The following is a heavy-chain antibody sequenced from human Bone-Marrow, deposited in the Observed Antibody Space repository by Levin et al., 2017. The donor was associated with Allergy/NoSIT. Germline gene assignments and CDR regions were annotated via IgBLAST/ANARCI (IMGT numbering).Heavy chain of an antibody. CDR1: GFVFSNYD. CDR3: STETVTSAEVLGY. J-gene: IGHJ4*02. Sequence: GGSLRLSCAASGFVFSNYDMNWVRQAPGKGLEWVSYISLSSTYIFYSDSVKGRFTISRDNAKKSLFLQMNNLRPEDTGVYYCSTETVTSAEVLGYWGQGTLVSVSS. D-gene: IGHD4-17*01. V-gene: IGHV3-21*01. CDR2: ISLSSTYI.